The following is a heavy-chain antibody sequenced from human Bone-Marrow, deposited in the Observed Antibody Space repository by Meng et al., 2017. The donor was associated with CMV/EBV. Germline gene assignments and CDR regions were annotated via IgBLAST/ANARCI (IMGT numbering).Heavy chain of an antibody. Sequence: SCAAYGFTVSSNYMSWVRQAPGKGLEWVSVIYSGGSTYYADSVKGRFTISRDNSKNTLYLQMNSLRAEDTAVYYCARGPGSPIAFDIWGQGTMVTVSS. V-gene: IGHV3-53*01. CDR1: GFTVSSNY. D-gene: IGHD2-15*01. CDR2: IYSGGST. CDR3: ARGPGSPIAFDI. J-gene: IGHJ3*02.